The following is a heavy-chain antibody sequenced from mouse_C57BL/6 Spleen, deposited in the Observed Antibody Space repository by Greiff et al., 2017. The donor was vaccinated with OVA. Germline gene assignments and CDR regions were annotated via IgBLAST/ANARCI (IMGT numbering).Heavy chain of an antibody. CDR2: IWSGGST. Sequence: QVQLKESGPGLVQPSQSLSITCTVSGFSLTSYGVHWVRQSPGKGLEWLGVIWSGGSTDYNAAFISRLSISKDNSKSQVFFKMNSLQADDTAIYYCARNWGYDYDGYWYFDVWGTGTTDTVSS. CDR3: ARNWGYDYDGYWYFDV. D-gene: IGHD2-4*01. V-gene: IGHV2-2*01. CDR1: GFSLTSYG. J-gene: IGHJ1*03.